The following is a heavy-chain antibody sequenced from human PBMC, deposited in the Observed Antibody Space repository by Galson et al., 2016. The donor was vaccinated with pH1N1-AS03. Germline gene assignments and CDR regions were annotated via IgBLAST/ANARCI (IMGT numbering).Heavy chain of an antibody. CDR3: ARGPVSYSNYWFPPPDY. Sequence: SLRLSCAASGFTFSSYAMYWVRQAPGKGPEYVSAISGNGVSTYYANSVKGRFTISRDNSKNTLYLQMGSLRAEDMAVDYCARGPVSYSNYWFPPPDYWGQGTLVTVSS. CDR1: GFTFSSYA. D-gene: IGHD6-13*01. CDR2: ISGNGVST. J-gene: IGHJ4*02. V-gene: IGHV3-64*01.